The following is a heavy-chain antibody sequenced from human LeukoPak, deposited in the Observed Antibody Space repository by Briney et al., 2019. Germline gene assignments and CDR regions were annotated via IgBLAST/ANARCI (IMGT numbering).Heavy chain of an antibody. D-gene: IGHD6-13*01. V-gene: IGHV4-61*02. CDR1: GGSISSGSYF. CDR2: INTSGST. J-gene: IGHJ4*02. CDR3: AREGYTSSWYSGYYFDY. Sequence: SETLSLTCTVSGGSISSGSYFWTWIRQPAGKGLEWIGRINTSGSTNYNPSLKSRVTISVDTSKNQFSLKLSSVTAADTAVFYCAREGYTSSWYSGYYFDYWGQGTLVTVSS.